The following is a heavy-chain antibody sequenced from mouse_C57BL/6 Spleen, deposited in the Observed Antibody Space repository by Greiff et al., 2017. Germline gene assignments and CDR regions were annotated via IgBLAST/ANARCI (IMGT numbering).Heavy chain of an antibody. J-gene: IGHJ3*01. CDR1: GYSITSGYY. CDR3: AREADSSGRFAY. D-gene: IGHD3-2*02. V-gene: IGHV3-6*01. Sequence: DVKLQESGPGLVKPSQSLSLTCSVTGYSITSGYYWNWIRQFPGNKLEWMGYISYDGSNNYNPSLKNRISITRDTSKNQFFLKLNSVTTEDTATYYCAREADSSGRFAYWGQGTLVTVSA. CDR2: ISYDGSN.